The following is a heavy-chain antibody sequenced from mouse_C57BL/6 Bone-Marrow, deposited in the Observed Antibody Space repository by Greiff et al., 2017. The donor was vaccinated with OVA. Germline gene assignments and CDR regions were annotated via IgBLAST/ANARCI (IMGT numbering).Heavy chain of an antibody. J-gene: IGHJ4*01. CDR2: IDPENGDP. Sequence: VQLQQSGAELVRPGASVKLSCTASGFNIKDDYMHWVKQRPEQGLEWIGWIDPENGDPEYASKFQGKATITADTSSNPAYLQLSSLTSEDTAVYYCTFYDFMDYWGQGTSVTVSS. D-gene: IGHD2-4*01. V-gene: IGHV14-4*01. CDR3: TFYDFMDY. CDR1: GFNIKDDY.